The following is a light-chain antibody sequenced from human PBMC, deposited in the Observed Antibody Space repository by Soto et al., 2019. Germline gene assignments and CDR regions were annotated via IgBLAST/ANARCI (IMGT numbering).Light chain of an antibody. CDR2: KAS. V-gene: IGKV1-5*03. CDR3: QQSYNNPKT. CDR1: QSISSW. J-gene: IGKJ1*01. Sequence: DIQMTQSPSTLSASVGDRFTITCRASQSISSWLAWYQQKPGKAPKLLIYKASTLESGVPSRFSGSGSGTDFTLTISSLQPEDFATYYCQQSYNNPKTFGQGTKVDIK.